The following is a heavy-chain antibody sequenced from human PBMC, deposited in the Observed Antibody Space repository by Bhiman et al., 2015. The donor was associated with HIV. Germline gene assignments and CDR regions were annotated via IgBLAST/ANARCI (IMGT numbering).Heavy chain of an antibody. J-gene: IGHJ4*02. Sequence: EVQLVESGGGLVQPGGPVRLSCAVSGFNVSGNYMSWVRQAPGKGLEWVSVIYTVNSTYYTESVKGRFIISRDTSTNTLYLQMNSLRAEDTAVYFCARDGTEYSSALVFDYWGQGTLVSVSS. CDR1: GFNVSGNY. D-gene: IGHD6-19*01. V-gene: IGHV3-66*01. CDR2: IYTVNST. CDR3: ARDGTEYSSALVFDY.